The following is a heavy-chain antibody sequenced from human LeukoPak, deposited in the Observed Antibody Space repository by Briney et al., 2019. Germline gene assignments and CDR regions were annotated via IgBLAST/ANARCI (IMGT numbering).Heavy chain of an antibody. CDR2: ISYDGSNK. D-gene: IGHD6-13*01. V-gene: IGHV3-30*18. Sequence: RGSLRLSCAASGFTFSSYGMHWVRQAPGKGLEWVAVISYDGSNKYYADSVKGRFTIPRDNSKNTLYLQMNSLRAEDTAVYYCAKLGSGSYASYSSSLALDYWGQGTLVTVSS. J-gene: IGHJ4*02. CDR1: GFTFSSYG. CDR3: AKLGSGSYASYSSSLALDY.